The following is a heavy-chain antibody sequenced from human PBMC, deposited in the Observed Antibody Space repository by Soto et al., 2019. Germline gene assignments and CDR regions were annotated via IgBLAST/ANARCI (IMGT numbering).Heavy chain of an antibody. CDR3: ARGAVDTAMVWYFDH. J-gene: IGHJ4*02. D-gene: IGHD5-18*01. CDR1: GGTFSSYA. V-gene: IGHV1-69*01. CDR2: IIPIFGTA. Sequence: QVQLVQSGAEVKKPGSSVKVSCKASGGTFSSYAISWVRQAPGQGLEWMGGIIPIFGTANYAQKFQGRVTITADESTSTAYIELGRLRSEDTAVYYCARGAVDTAMVWYFDHRGQGTLVTRSS.